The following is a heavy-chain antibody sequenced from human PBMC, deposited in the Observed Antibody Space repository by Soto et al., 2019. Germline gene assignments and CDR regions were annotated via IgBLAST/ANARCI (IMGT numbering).Heavy chain of an antibody. CDR3: AREGSGYDYYYYYMDV. CDR2: IKQDGSEK. D-gene: IGHD5-12*01. Sequence: GGSLRLSCAASGFTFSSYWMSWVRQAPGKGLEWVANIKQDGSEKYYVDSVKGRFTISRDNAKNSLYLQMNSLRAEDTAVYYCAREGSGYDYYYYYMDVWGKGTTVTVSS. CDR1: GFTFSSYW. V-gene: IGHV3-7*01. J-gene: IGHJ6*03.